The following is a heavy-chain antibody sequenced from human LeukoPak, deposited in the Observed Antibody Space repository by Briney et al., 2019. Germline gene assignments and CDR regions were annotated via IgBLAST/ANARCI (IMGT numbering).Heavy chain of an antibody. Sequence: SETLSLTCAVSGGSLSSSSYYWAWIRQPPGKGLEWIGSIYHDGSTYSNPSLEGRVTISVDTSKNQFSLKLTSVTAADTAMHHCARRAHVGEPAAWGQGTLVTVSS. V-gene: IGHV4-39*01. D-gene: IGHD2-15*01. CDR3: ARRAHVGEPAA. CDR1: GGSLSSSSYY. CDR2: IYHDGST. J-gene: IGHJ5*02.